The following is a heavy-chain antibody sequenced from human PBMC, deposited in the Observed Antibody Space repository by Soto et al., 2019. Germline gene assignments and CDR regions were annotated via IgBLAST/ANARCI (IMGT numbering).Heavy chain of an antibody. CDR2: IWYDGSNK. J-gene: IGHJ4*02. D-gene: IGHD3-9*01. Sequence: GGSLRLSCAASGFTFSSYGMHWVRQAPGKGLEWVAVIWYDGSNKYYADSVKGRFTISRDNSKNTLYLQMNSLRAEDTAVYYCARDKALRYFDWSLDYWGQGTLVTVSS. CDR3: ARDKALRYFDWSLDY. CDR1: GFTFSSYG. V-gene: IGHV3-33*01.